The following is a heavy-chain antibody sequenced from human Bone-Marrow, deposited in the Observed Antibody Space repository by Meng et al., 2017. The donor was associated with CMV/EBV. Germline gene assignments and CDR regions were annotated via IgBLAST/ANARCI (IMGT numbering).Heavy chain of an antibody. CDR3: TRLLDAMDV. CDR1: GFIFSDST. CDR2: IRREGRNNDAT. J-gene: IGHJ6*02. V-gene: IGHV3-73*01. Sequence: GESLKISCAASGFIFSDSTIHWVRQASGKGLEWVGRIRREGRNNDATAYAASVTGRFTISRDDSKNTAYLQMNSLKTEDTAVYYCTRLLDAMDVWGQGTTVTVSS.